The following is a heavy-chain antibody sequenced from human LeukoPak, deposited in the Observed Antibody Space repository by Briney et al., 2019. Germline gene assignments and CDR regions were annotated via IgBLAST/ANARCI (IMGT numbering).Heavy chain of an antibody. CDR1: GLTFHDYA. V-gene: IGHV3-23*01. CDR2: IVVDSSKT. Sequence: GGSLRLSCAISGLTFHDYAMTWVRQAPGKGLGWVSTIVVDSSKTYYADSVKGRFTISRDNSNYMLFLHMNNLRAEDTAIYYCAKQPYNYYYLDVWGKGTTVTVSS. J-gene: IGHJ6*03. D-gene: IGHD2-21*01. CDR3: AKQPYNYYYLDV.